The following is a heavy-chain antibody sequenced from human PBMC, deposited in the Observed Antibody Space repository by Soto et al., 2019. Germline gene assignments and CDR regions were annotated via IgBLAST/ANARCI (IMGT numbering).Heavy chain of an antibody. CDR1: GYSFTSYW. V-gene: IGHV5-51*01. D-gene: IGHD1-7*01. CDR3: ARSITGTTMRYYYYGMDV. CDR2: IYPGDSDT. Sequence: GESLKISCKGSGYSFTSYWIGWVRQMPGKGLEWMGIIYPGDSDTRYSPSFQGQVTISADKSISTAYLRWSSLKASDTAMYYCARSITGTTMRYYYYGMDVWGQGTTVTVSS. J-gene: IGHJ6*02.